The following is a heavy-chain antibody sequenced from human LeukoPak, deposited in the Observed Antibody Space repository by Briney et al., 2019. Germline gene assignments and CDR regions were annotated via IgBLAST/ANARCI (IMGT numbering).Heavy chain of an antibody. D-gene: IGHD3-10*01. CDR2: IRYDGSNK. CDR3: AKDDKFGELSPVDYYYYMDV. Sequence: YPGGSLRLSCAASGFTFSSYGMHWVRQAPGKGLEWVAFIRYDGSNKYYADSVKGRFTISRDNSKNTLYLQMNSLRAEDTAVYYCAKDDKFGELSPVDYYYYMDVWGKGTTVTISS. CDR1: GFTFSSYG. V-gene: IGHV3-30*02. J-gene: IGHJ6*03.